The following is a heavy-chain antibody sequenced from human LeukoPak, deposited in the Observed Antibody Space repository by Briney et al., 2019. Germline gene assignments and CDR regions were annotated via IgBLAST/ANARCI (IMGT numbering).Heavy chain of an antibody. CDR2: IYSGGST. CDR1: GFTVSSNY. CDR3: ARVSRIAAAGELNWFDP. Sequence: PGGSLRLSCAASGFTVSSNYMSWVRQAPGKGLEWVSVIYSGGSTYCADSVKGRFTISRDNSKNTLYLQMNSLRAEDTAVYYCARVSRIAAAGELNWFDPWGQGTLVTVSS. J-gene: IGHJ5*02. V-gene: IGHV3-53*01. D-gene: IGHD6-13*01.